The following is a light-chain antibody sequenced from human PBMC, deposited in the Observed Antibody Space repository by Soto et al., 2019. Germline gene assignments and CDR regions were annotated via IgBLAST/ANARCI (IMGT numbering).Light chain of an antibody. J-gene: IGKJ5*01. CDR1: QAVDRKF. CDR2: GAS. CDR3: KHYSISPPVT. Sequence: EIVLTQSPGTLSLSPGETATLSCRASQAVDRKFLAWYQKSPGQAPRLLIFGASLRATGVPDRFSGGGSGTDFTLTISRVEPEDFSVYYCKHYSISPPVTFGQGTRLDI. V-gene: IGKV3-20*01.